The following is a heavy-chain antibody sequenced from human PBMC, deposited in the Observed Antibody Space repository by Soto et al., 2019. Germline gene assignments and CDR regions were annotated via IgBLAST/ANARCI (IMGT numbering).Heavy chain of an antibody. D-gene: IGHD2-2*01. CDR2: ISGSGGST. CDR1: GFTFSDYY. V-gene: IGHV3-23*01. Sequence: PGGSLRLSCAASGFTFSDYYMSWIRQAPGKGLEWVSAISGSGGSTYYADSVKGRFTISRDNSKNTLYLQMNSLRAEDTAVYYCAKDTVVVPAANPYYFDYWGQGTLVTVSS. J-gene: IGHJ4*02. CDR3: AKDTVVVPAANPYYFDY.